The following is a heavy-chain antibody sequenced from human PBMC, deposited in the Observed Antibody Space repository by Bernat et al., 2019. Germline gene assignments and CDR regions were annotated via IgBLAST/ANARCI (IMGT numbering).Heavy chain of an antibody. V-gene: IGHV3-11*05. Sequence: QVQLVESGGGLVKPGGSLRLSCAASGFTFSDYYMSWIRQAPGKGLDWVSYISSSSSDTNYADTVKGLFTISRDNAKNSLYLQMNSLRAEDTAVYYCARGTSTSAPYMDVWGKGTTVTVSS. CDR1: GFTFSDYY. J-gene: IGHJ6*03. CDR3: ARGTSTSAPYMDV. CDR2: ISSSSSDT.